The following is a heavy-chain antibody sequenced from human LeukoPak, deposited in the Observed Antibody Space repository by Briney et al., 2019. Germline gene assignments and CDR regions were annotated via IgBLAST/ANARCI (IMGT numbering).Heavy chain of an antibody. D-gene: IGHD2-15*01. V-gene: IGHV3-48*03. CDR3: ARGYCGGGSCYTY. Sequence: GGSLRLSCAASGFTFSSSEMNWVRQAPGKGLEWISYISLSGSTVFHADSVKGRFTISRDNTKNSLFLQMNSLRAEDTAAYYCARGYCGGGSCYTYWGQGTLVTVSS. J-gene: IGHJ4*02. CDR1: GFTFSSSE. CDR2: ISLSGSTV.